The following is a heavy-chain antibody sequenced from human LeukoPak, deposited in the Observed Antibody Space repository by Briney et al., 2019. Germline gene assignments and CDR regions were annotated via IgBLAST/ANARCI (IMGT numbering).Heavy chain of an antibody. CDR3: ARTPIYYFDNSGYYN. CDR1: GGSISSNNW. CDR2: IYHSGST. J-gene: IGHJ4*02. D-gene: IGHD3-22*01. Sequence: SGTLSLTCAVSGGSISSNNWWSWVRQPPGKGLEWIGEIYHSGSTNYNPSLKSRVTISIDKSKNQFSLKLSSVTAADTAVYYCARTPIYYFDNSGYYNWGQGTLVTVSS. V-gene: IGHV4-4*02.